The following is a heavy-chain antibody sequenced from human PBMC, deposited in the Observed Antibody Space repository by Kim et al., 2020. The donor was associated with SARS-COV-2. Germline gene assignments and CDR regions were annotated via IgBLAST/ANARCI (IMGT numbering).Heavy chain of an antibody. J-gene: IGHJ1*01. V-gene: IGHV4-39*01. CDR2: IYYSGST. D-gene: IGHD3-22*01. Sequence: SETLSLTCTVPGGSISSSSYYWGWIRQPPGKGLEWIGSIYYSGSTYYNPSLKSRVTISVDTSKNQFSLKLSSVTAADTAVYYCASVRSITMIVVVRGYFQHWGQGTLVTVSS. CDR1: GGSISSSSYY. CDR3: ASVRSITMIVVVRGYFQH.